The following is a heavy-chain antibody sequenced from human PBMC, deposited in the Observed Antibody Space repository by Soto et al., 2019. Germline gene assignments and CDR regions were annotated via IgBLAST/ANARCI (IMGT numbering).Heavy chain of an antibody. Sequence: TLSLTCPVAGGSISSGGYYWSWIRQHPGKGLEWIGYIYYSGSTYYNPSLKSRVTISVDTSKNQFSLKLSSVAAADTAVYYCARGGRRSPGMDVWGQGTTVTVSS. J-gene: IGHJ6*02. CDR2: IYYSGST. CDR1: GGSISSGGYY. CDR3: ARGGRRSPGMDV. V-gene: IGHV4-31*03.